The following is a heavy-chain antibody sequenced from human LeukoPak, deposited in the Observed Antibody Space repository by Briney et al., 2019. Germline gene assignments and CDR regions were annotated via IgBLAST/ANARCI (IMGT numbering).Heavy chain of an antibody. CDR2: ISGSGGTT. V-gene: IGHV3-23*01. D-gene: IGHD3-22*01. CDR1: GFPFSSYA. J-gene: IGHJ4*02. Sequence: GESLRLSCAASGFPFSSYAMSWVRQAPGKGLEWVSAISGSGGTTYFADSVKGRFTISRDNSKNTLYLQMNTLRAEDTAVYYCAKGVYYYDSSAYYYTYYFDYWGQGTLVTVSS. CDR3: AKGVYYYDSSAYYYTYYFDY.